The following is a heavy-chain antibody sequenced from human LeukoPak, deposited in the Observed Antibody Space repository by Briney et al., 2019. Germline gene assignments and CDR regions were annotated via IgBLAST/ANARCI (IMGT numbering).Heavy chain of an antibody. CDR1: GYTFTSYG. V-gene: IGHV1-18*01. CDR3: ARSPGPYYYYGMDV. J-gene: IGHJ6*02. CDR2: ISAYNGNT. Sequence: ASVKVSCKASGYTFTSYGISWVRQGPGQGLEWMGWISAYNGNTNYAQKLQGRVTMTTDTSTSTAYMELRSLRSDDTAVYYCARSPGPYYYYGMDVWGQGTTVTVSS.